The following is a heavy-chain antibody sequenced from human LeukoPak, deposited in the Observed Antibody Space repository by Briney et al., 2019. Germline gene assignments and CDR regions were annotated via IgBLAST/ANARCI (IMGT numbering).Heavy chain of an antibody. V-gene: IGHV3-48*02. CDR1: GFTLSTYI. D-gene: IGHD6-13*01. CDR3: ARGGGLYSSSWYLIDY. CDR2: ISSSSSTI. Sequence: GGSLRLSCAASGFTLSTYIMNWVRQAPGKGLEWISYISSSSSTIYYADSLKGRFTISRDNAKNSLYLQMNSLRDEDTAMYYCARGGGLYSSSWYLIDYWGQGTLVTVSS. J-gene: IGHJ4*02.